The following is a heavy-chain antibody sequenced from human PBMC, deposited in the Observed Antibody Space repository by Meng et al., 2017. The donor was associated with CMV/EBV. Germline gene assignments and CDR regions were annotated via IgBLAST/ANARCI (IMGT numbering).Heavy chain of an antibody. V-gene: IGHV3-23*01. J-gene: IGHJ4*02. Sequence: VQLLESGGVLVQPGGYLRLSCAASGFTFSSYAMSWVRQAPGKGLEWVSAISGSGGSTYYADSVKGRFTISRDNSKNAMYLQMNSRGAEDAAVYHRAKGLDWGQGTLVTVSS. D-gene: IGHD3-9*01. CDR3: AKGLD. CDR1: GFTFSSYA. CDR2: ISGSGGST.